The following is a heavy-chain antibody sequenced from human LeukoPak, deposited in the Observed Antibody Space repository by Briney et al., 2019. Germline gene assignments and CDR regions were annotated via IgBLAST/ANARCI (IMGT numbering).Heavy chain of an antibody. D-gene: IGHD6-19*01. V-gene: IGHV1-2*02. J-gene: IGHJ4*02. CDR2: INPNSGGT. CDR3: AREAVAGTTNFDY. CDR1: GYTFTGYS. Sequence: ASVKVSCKASGYTFTGYSMPCVRHAPGQPFQWIGWINPNSGGTNYAQKFQGRVTMTRDTSISTAYMELSGLRSDDTAIYYCAREAVAGTTNFDYWGQGTLVTVSS.